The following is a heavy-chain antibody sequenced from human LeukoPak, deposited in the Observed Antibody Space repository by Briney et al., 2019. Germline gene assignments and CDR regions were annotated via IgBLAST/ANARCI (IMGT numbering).Heavy chain of an antibody. CDR3: ARDLRHIVVVTALDY. CDR2: ISYDGSNK. V-gene: IGHV3-30*04. D-gene: IGHD2-21*02. J-gene: IGHJ4*02. Sequence: HPGGSLRFSCAASGFTFSSYAMHWVRQAPGKGLEWVAVISYDGSNKYYADSVKGRFTISRDNSKNTLYLQMNSLRAEDTAVYYCARDLRHIVVVTALDYWGQGTLVTVSS. CDR1: GFTFSSYA.